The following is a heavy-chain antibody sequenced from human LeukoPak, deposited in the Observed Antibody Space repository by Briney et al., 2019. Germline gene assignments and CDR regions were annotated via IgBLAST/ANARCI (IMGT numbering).Heavy chain of an antibody. V-gene: IGHV3-7*01. J-gene: IGHJ4*02. CDR1: GFTFSTNW. D-gene: IGHD4-11*01. CDR3: ARGNDY. CDR2: IKQDGSEK. Sequence: PGGSLRLSCAASGFTFSTNWMSWVRQAPGKGLEWVANIKQDGSEKYYVDSVKGRFTISRDNAKNSLYLQMNSLRVEDTAVYYCARGNDYWGQGTLVTVSS.